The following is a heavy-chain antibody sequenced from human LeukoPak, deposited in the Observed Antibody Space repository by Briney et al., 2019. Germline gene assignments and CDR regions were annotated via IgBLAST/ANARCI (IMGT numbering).Heavy chain of an antibody. D-gene: IGHD5-18*01. CDR1: GYTFTSYG. V-gene: IGHV1-18*01. CDR2: ISAYNGNT. J-gene: IGHJ4*02. CDR3: ARVAYSYGPFDY. Sequence: ASVKVSCKASGYTFTSYGISWVRQAPGQGLEWMGWISAYNGNTNYAQKLQGRVTMTTDTSTSTAYMELRSLRSDDTAVYYRARVAYSYGPFDYWGQGTLVTVSS.